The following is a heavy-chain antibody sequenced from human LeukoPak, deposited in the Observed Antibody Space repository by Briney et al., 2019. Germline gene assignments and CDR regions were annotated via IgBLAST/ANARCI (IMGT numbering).Heavy chain of an antibody. CDR2: ISSSSNVI. CDR1: GFTFNSYA. D-gene: IGHD2-15*01. CDR3: AYCSGGSCYQFDY. J-gene: IGHJ4*02. V-gene: IGHV3-48*01. Sequence: GESLRLSCAASGFTFNSYAFNWVRQAPGKGLEWVSYISSSSNVIYYTDSVKGRFTISRDNARNLLSLQMNSLRAEDTAVYYCAYCSGGSCYQFDYWGQGTLVTVSS.